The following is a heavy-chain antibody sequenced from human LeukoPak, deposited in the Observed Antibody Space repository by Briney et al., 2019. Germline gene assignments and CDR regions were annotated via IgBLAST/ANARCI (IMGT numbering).Heavy chain of an antibody. D-gene: IGHD6-19*01. CDR1: GYTFTTYY. Sequence: ASVKVSCRASGYTFTTYYMHWVRQAPGQGPEWVGVINPSDGSTSYAQKFQGRVTMTRDTSTSTVYMDLSSLRSDDTAVYSCARVDNGAVAGTVDDAFDIWGQGTMVTVSS. J-gene: IGHJ3*02. CDR2: INPSDGST. V-gene: IGHV1-46*01. CDR3: ARVDNGAVAGTVDDAFDI.